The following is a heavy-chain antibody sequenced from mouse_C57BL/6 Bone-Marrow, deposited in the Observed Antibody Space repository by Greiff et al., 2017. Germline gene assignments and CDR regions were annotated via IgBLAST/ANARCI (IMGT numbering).Heavy chain of an antibody. V-gene: IGHV1-55*01. D-gene: IGHD2-5*01. CDR2: IYPGSGST. CDR1: GYTFTSYW. J-gene: IGHJ1*03. Sequence: QVQLQQPGAELVKPGASVKMSCKASGYTFTSYWITWVKQRPGQGLEWIGDIYPGSGSTNYNETFKSKATLTVDTSSSTAYMQLRSLTSDDSAVYYCARPYYINYWYFDVWGTGTTVTVSS. CDR3: ARPYYINYWYFDV.